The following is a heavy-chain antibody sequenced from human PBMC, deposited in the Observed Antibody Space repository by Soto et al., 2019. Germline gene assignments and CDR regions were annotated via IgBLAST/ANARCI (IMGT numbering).Heavy chain of an antibody. Sequence: GESLKISCKGSGYRFTSYWITWVRQMPGKGLEWMGRIDPSDSYTNYSPSFQGHVTISADKPISTAYLQWSSLKASDTAMYYCARQAYSSSWYDWFDPWGQGTLVTVSS. V-gene: IGHV5-10-1*01. CDR1: GYRFTSYW. D-gene: IGHD6-13*01. CDR3: ARQAYSSSWYDWFDP. J-gene: IGHJ5*02. CDR2: IDPSDSYT.